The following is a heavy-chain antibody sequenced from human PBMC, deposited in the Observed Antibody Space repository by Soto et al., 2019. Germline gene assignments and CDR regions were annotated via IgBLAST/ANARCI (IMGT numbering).Heavy chain of an antibody. Sequence: SETLSLTCTASGGSISSYYWSWIRQPPGKGLEWIGYIYYSGSTNYNPSLKSRVTISVDTSKNQFSLKLSSVTAADTAVYYCARDGGSSSWYSPDYYYYYGMDVWGQGTTVTV. D-gene: IGHD6-13*01. J-gene: IGHJ6*02. CDR3: ARDGGSSSWYSPDYYYYYGMDV. CDR1: GGSISSYY. CDR2: IYYSGST. V-gene: IGHV4-59*01.